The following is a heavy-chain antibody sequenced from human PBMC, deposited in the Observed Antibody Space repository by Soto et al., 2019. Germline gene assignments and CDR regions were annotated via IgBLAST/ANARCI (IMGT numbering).Heavy chain of an antibody. CDR1: GGSISSGDYY. J-gene: IGHJ4*02. D-gene: IGHD3-22*01. V-gene: IGHV4-30-4*01. CDR3: ARGTDYYDSSGYFAPFDY. Sequence: LSLTCTVPGGSISSGDYYWSWIRQPPGKGLEWIGYIYYSGSTYYNPSLKSRVTISVDTSKNQFSLKLSSVTAADTAVYYCARGTDYYDSSGYFAPFDYWGQGTLVTVSS. CDR2: IYYSGST.